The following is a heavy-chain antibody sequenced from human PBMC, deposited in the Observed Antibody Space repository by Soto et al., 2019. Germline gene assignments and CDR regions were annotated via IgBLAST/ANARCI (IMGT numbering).Heavy chain of an antibody. CDR2: IYHSGST. J-gene: IGHJ4*02. CDR1: GGPISSGGYS. D-gene: IGHD4-17*01. Sequence: SETLSLTCAVSGGPISSGGYSWSWIRQPAGKGLEWIGFIYHSGSTNYNPSLKSRVTMSVDRSKNQFSLKLRSVTAADTAVYYCARATVTYYYFDYWGQGTQVTV. V-gene: IGHV4-30-2*01. CDR3: ARATVTYYYFDY.